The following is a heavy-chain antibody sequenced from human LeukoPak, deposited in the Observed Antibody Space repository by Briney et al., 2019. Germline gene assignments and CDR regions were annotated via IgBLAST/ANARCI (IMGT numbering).Heavy chain of an antibody. Sequence: GGSLRLSCVASGFSFSTYGMSWVRQAPGRGLEWVSALSGRGGSTYYADSVKGRFTISRDNSKNTLYLQMNSQRAEDTAIYCCAKCVTYNSGYYFDYWGQGTLVTVSS. CDR3: AKCVTYNSGYYFDY. CDR2: LSGRGGST. J-gene: IGHJ4*02. CDR1: GFSFSTYG. V-gene: IGHV3-23*01. D-gene: IGHD6-19*01.